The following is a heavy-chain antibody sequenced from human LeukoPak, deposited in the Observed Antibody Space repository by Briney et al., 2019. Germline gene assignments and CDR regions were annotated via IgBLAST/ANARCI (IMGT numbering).Heavy chain of an antibody. Sequence: GGSLRLSCAASEFTFSAYWMHWVRQAPGKGLVWVSRIRGDGSMRNYADSVKGRFTISRDNAKNTLYLQMNSLRAEDTAVYYCARDHWRRLDYWGQGTLVTVSS. CDR2: IRGDGSMR. CDR3: ARDHWRRLDY. J-gene: IGHJ4*02. CDR1: EFTFSAYW. V-gene: IGHV3-74*01. D-gene: IGHD3-3*01.